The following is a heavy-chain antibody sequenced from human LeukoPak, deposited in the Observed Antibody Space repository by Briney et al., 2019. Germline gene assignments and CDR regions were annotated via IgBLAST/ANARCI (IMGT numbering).Heavy chain of an antibody. V-gene: IGHV3-49*04. CDR2: TRSKAYGGTR. CDR3: TRLKYYDSRTRTFDI. D-gene: IGHD3-22*01. CDR1: GFAVGDFA. Sequence: GRSLRLSCRGSGFAVGDFAMNWVRQAPGKGQEWVGFTRSKAYGGTREYAASVAGRFAISRDDSNSIAYLQMNSLTTEDTAMYYCTRLKYYDSRTRTFDIWGQGTMVTVSS. J-gene: IGHJ3*02.